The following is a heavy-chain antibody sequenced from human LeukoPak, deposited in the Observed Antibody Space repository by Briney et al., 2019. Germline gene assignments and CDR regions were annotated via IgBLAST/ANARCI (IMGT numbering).Heavy chain of an antibody. Sequence: GGSLRLSCAASGFTFSSYAMSWVRQAPGKGLEWVSTISASGGSTYYADSVKGRFTISRDNSKNTLYLQMNSLRAEDTAVYYCANSIVVQDWGRLGDVWGQGTTVTVSS. CDR1: GFTFSSYA. V-gene: IGHV3-23*01. CDR2: ISASGGST. D-gene: IGHD2-2*01. CDR3: ANSIVVQDWGRLGDV. J-gene: IGHJ6*02.